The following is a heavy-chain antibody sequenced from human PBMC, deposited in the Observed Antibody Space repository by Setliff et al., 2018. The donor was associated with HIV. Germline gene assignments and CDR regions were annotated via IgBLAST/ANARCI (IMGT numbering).Heavy chain of an antibody. Sequence: SETLSLTCSVSGASISSYYWSWIRQPPGKGLEWIGYVDYNGRTDYNPSLQSRVTMSVDTSKNQFSLRLSSVTAADTAVYYCARDNYYNFWSGYWGMDVWGQGTTVTVSS. CDR1: GASISSYY. J-gene: IGHJ6*02. CDR2: VDYNGRT. D-gene: IGHD3-3*01. V-gene: IGHV4-59*12. CDR3: ARDNYYNFWSGYWGMDV.